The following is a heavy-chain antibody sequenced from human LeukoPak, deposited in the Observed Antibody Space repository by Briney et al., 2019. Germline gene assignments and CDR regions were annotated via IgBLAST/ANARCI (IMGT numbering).Heavy chain of an antibody. CDR1: GFTFSSYS. CDR2: ISSSRSYI. V-gene: IGHV3-21*04. D-gene: IGHD5-18*01. Sequence: GGSLRLSCAASGFTFSSYSMNWVRQAPGKGLEWVSSISSSRSYIFYTDSVKGRFTISRDNAKNSLFLQMNSLRAEDTAVYYCARVVHTPMVRLGYYYGMDVWGQGTTVTVSS. J-gene: IGHJ6*02. CDR3: ARVVHTPMVRLGYYYGMDV.